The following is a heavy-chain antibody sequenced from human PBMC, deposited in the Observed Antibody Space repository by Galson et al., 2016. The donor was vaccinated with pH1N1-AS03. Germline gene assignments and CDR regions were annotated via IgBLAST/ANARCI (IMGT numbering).Heavy chain of an antibody. Sequence: ETLSLTCSVAGVSIRGYYWNWFRQTPGGGLEWIGYIYNSGSTDFNPSLKSRVTMSMDTSKNQFTLKLSSVSAADTAVYYCARGAPGDFGYWGQGTLVTVSS. V-gene: IGHV4-59*01. D-gene: IGHD2-8*02. CDR2: IYNSGST. J-gene: IGHJ4*02. CDR1: GVSIRGYY. CDR3: ARGAPGDFGY.